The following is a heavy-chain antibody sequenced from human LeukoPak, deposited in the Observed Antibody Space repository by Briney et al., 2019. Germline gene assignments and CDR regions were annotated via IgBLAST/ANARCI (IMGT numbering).Heavy chain of an antibody. CDR1: GGSISSYY. CDR3: ARHKGSSTWYPFDF. V-gene: IGHV4-59*08. J-gene: IGHJ4*02. CDR2: MSKSGST. D-gene: IGHD2-2*01. Sequence: SETLSLTCIVSGGSISSYYWSWIRQPPGKGLEWIGYMSKSGSTNYNPSLQSRVTILVDTSKNQFSLKLSSATAADTAGDYCARHKGSSTWYPFDFWGQGTLVTVSS.